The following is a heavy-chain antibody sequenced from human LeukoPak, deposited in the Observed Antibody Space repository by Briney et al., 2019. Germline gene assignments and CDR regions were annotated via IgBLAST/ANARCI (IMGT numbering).Heavy chain of an antibody. CDR2: IHTSGST. V-gene: IGHV4-4*09. CDR1: GGSISSYY. D-gene: IGHD3-3*01. CDR3: ARKADDFWSGPFDY. J-gene: IGHJ4*02. Sequence: PSGTLSLTCTVSGGSISSYYWSWIRQPPGKGLEWIGYIHTSGSTKYNPSLKSRVTTSLDTSKNQFSLRLSPVTAADTALYYCARKADDFWSGPFDYWGQGTLVTVSS.